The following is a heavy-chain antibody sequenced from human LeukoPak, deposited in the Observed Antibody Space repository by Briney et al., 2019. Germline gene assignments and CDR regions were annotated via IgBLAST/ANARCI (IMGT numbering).Heavy chain of an antibody. Sequence: SETLSLPCTVSGGSISSGGYYWSWIRQPPGKGLEWIGYIYYSGSTYYNPSLKSRVTISVDKSKNQFSLKLSSVTAADTAVYYCARGVVPAAQNYYFDYWGQGTLVTVSS. J-gene: IGHJ4*02. CDR1: GGSISSGGYY. D-gene: IGHD2-2*01. CDR2: IYYSGST. CDR3: ARGVVPAAQNYYFDY. V-gene: IGHV4-31*03.